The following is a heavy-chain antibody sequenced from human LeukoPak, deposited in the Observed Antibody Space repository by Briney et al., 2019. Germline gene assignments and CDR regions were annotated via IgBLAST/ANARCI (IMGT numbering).Heavy chain of an antibody. J-gene: IGHJ5*02. Sequence: PGASLRLSCAASGFTFNSYAMSWVRQAPGKGLEWVSSISFTETTTYYADSVKGRFTISRDNSKNTLYLQMNSLRAEDTAVYYCVKDSLGYWFDPWGQGTLVTVSS. CDR3: VKDSLGYWFDP. CDR1: GFTFNSYA. V-gene: IGHV3-23*01. CDR2: ISFTETTT.